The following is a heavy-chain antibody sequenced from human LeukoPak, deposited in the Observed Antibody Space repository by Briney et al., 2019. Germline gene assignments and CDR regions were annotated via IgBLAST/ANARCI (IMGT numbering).Heavy chain of an antibody. D-gene: IGHD3-10*01. CDR1: GGSFSGYY. V-gene: IGHV4-34*01. Sequence: PSGTLSLTCAVYGGSFSGYYWSWIRQPPGKGLEWIGEINHSGSTNYNPSLKSRVTISVDTSKNQFSLKLSSVTAADTAVYYCARGRITMVRGVIQSIYFDYWGQGTLVTVSS. CDR3: ARGRITMVRGVIQSIYFDY. J-gene: IGHJ4*02. CDR2: INHSGST.